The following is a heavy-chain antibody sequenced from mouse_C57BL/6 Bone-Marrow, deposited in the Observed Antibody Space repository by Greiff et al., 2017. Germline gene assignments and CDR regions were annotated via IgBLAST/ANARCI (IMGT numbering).Heavy chain of an antibody. D-gene: IGHD2-5*01. CDR1: GYTFTSYW. Sequence: QVQLQQPGAELVKPGASVKLSCKASGYTFTSYWMHWVKQRPGQGLEWIGMIDPANGNTKYAPKFQGKATITADTSSNTAYLQLSSLTSEDTAIYYCARGYSNYFDYWGQGTTLTVSS. CDR2: IDPANGNT. V-gene: IGHV1-64*01. CDR3: ARGYSNYFDY. J-gene: IGHJ2*01.